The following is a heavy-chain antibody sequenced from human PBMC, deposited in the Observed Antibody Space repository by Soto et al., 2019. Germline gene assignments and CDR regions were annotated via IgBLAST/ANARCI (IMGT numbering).Heavy chain of an antibody. J-gene: IGHJ5*02. CDR3: ARDTRLSAWFDP. D-gene: IGHD2-8*01. Sequence: QVQLQESGPGLVKPSQTLSLTCTVSGGSISSGGYYWSWIRQHPGKGPEWIGYIYYSGSTYYNPSLKSRVTISVDTSKNQFSLKLSSVTAADTAVYYCARDTRLSAWFDPWGQGTLVTVSS. CDR1: GGSISSGGYY. CDR2: IYYSGST. V-gene: IGHV4-31*03.